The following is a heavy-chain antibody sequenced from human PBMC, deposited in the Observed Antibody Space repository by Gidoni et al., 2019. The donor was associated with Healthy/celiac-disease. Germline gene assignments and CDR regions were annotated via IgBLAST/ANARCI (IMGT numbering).Heavy chain of an antibody. CDR2: IRSKAYGGTT. CDR1: GFTFGDYA. Sequence: EVQLVESGGGLVQPGRSLRLSCTASGFTFGDYAMSWFRQAPGKGLEWVGFIRSKAYGGTTEYAASVKGRFTISRDDSKSIAYLQMNSLKTEDTAVYYCTRDKYYYDSSDIPDIWGQGTMVTVSS. J-gene: IGHJ3*02. D-gene: IGHD3-22*01. V-gene: IGHV3-49*03. CDR3: TRDKYYYDSSDIPDI.